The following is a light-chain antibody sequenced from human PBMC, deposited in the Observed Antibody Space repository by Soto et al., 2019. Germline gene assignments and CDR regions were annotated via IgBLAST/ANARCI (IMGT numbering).Light chain of an antibody. CDR3: HQYGNTLWT. J-gene: IGKJ1*01. V-gene: IGKV3-11*01. CDR1: QSVSSY. CDR2: DAS. Sequence: EIVLTQSPATLSLSPGERATLSCRASQSVSSYLAWYQQKPGQAPRLLIYDASNRATGIPARFSGSGSGTDFTLTISSLEPEDFAVYYCHQYGNTLWTFGQGTKVDIK.